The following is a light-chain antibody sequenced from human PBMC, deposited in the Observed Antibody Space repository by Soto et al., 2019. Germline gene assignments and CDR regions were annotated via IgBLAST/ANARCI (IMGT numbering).Light chain of an antibody. CDR1: NVGRNT. J-gene: IGLJ1*01. CDR3: QVCDSSSAHLSV. Sequence: SSELSQPPSVSVARGQTARIPCGGNNVGRNTVHWCQPKPGQAPILVVYDDGDRPSGIPERFSGSPSGNTATLTITRVEAGDEADYYCQVCDSSSAHLSVFRTGPKAPVL. CDR2: DDG. V-gene: IGLV3-21*02.